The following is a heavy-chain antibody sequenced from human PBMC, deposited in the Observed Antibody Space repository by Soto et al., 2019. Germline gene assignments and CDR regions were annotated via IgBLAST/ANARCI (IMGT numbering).Heavy chain of an antibody. D-gene: IGHD3-3*01. J-gene: IGHJ5*02. V-gene: IGHV4-4*07. CDR1: GGAISTYY. CDR2: IYSSGST. CDR3: ARGQRFSDWFDP. Sequence: QVHLQESGPGLVKPSETLSLTCTVSGGAISTYYWTWIRQPAGKGLEWIGRIYSSGSTKYNPSLQSRVTMSLDTSTNQFSLRLTSVPAADTAVYYCARGQRFSDWFDPGGQGTLVTVSS.